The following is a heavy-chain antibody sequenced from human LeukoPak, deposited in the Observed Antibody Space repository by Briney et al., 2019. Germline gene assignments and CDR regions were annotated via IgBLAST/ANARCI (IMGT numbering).Heavy chain of an antibody. CDR1: GGSISSGGYY. J-gene: IGHJ4*02. V-gene: IGHV4-30-2*01. CDR3: ARDPNIADQN. D-gene: IGHD6-13*01. Sequence: SETLSLTCTVSGGSISSGGYYWSWIRQPPGKGLEWIGYIYHSGSTYYNPSLKSRVTISVDRSKNQFSLKLSSVTAADTAVYYCARDPNIADQNWGQGTLVTVSS. CDR2: IYHSGST.